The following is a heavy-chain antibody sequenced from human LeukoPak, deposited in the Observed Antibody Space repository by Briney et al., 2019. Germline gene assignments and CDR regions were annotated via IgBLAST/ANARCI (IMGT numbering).Heavy chain of an antibody. CDR1: GFTFSSYS. CDR3: ARARINHYDSSGNDAFDI. J-gene: IGHJ3*02. CDR2: ISSSSSYI. D-gene: IGHD3-22*01. V-gene: IGHV3-21*01. Sequence: PGGSLRLSCAASGFTFSSYSMNWVRQAPGKGLEWVSSISSSSSYIYYADSVKGRFTISRDNAKNSLYLQINSLRAEDTAVYYCARARINHYDSSGNDAFDIWGQGTMVTVSS.